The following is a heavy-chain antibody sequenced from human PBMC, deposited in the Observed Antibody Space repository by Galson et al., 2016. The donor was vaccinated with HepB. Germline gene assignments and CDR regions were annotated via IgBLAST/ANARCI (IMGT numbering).Heavy chain of an antibody. D-gene: IGHD3-16*01. CDR2: IYHTGTT. CDR1: PGSVTTNSYF. Sequence: ETLSLTCTVSPGSVTTNSYFWGWVRQPPGKGLEWIGSIYHTGTTYYSPSFESRVTISVDASKNQFSLNLNSVTAADTAVYFCARPGGMKMLRPPDYWGQGTLVTVSS. V-gene: IGHV4-39*01. J-gene: IGHJ4*02. CDR3: ARPGGMKMLRPPDY.